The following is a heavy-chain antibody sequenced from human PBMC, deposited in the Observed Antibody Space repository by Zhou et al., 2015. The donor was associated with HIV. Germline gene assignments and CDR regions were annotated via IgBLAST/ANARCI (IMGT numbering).Heavy chain of an antibody. V-gene: IGHV1-69*02. CDR1: GGTFSSYT. CDR2: IIPILGIA. CDR3: ARVWTGELGEAGYFDY. J-gene: IGHJ4*02. D-gene: IGHD3-10*01. Sequence: QVQLVQSGAEVKKPGSSVKVSCKASGGTFSSYTISWVRQAPGQGLEWMGRIIPILGIANYAQKFQGRVTITADKSTSTAYMELSSLRSEDTAVYYCARVWTGELGEAGYFDYWGQGTLVTVSS.